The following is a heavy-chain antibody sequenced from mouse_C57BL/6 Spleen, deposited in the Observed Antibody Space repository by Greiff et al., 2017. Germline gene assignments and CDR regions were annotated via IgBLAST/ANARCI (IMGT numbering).Heavy chain of an antibody. J-gene: IGHJ2*01. CDR3: GFMVTTKGSYYFDY. D-gene: IGHD2-2*01. CDR2: INPSSGYT. CDR1: GYTFTSYW. Sequence: QVQLKQSGAELAKPGASVKLSCKASGYTFTSYWMHWVKQRPGQGLEWIGYINPSSGYTKYNQKFKDKATLTADKSSSTAYMQLSSLTYEDSAVYYCGFMVTTKGSYYFDYWGQGTTLTVSS. V-gene: IGHV1-7*01.